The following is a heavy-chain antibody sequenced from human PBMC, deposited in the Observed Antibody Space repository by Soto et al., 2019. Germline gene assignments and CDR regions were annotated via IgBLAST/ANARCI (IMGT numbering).Heavy chain of an antibody. J-gene: IGHJ5*02. CDR3: SRQRGGYSAS. CDR2: MNPNSGNT. V-gene: IGHV1-8*01. D-gene: IGHD5-12*01. CDR1: GYTFTSYD. Sequence: QVQLVQSGAEVKKPGASVKVSCKASGYTFTSYDINWVRQATGQGLEWMGWMNPNSGNTGYAQKFQDRVTMTRNTSIGTAHTDPSSRRSDEPGGCYWSRQRGGYSASWGQGTLVTVSS.